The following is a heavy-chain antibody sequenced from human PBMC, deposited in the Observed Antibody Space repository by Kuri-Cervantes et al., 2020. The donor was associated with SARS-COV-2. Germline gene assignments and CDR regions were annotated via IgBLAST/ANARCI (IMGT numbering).Heavy chain of an antibody. CDR1: GFTFSSYA. Sequence: GGSLRLSCAASGFTFSSYAMSWVRQAPGKGLEWVSAISGSGGSTYYADSVKGRFTISRDNSKNTLYLQMNSLRAEDTAVYCCANGGSGYYLHDAFDIWGQGTMVTVSS. J-gene: IGHJ3*02. D-gene: IGHD3-22*01. V-gene: IGHV3-23*01. CDR2: ISGSGGST. CDR3: ANGGSGYYLHDAFDI.